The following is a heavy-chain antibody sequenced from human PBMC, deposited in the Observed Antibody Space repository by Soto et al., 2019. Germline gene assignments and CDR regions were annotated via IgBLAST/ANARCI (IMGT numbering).Heavy chain of an antibody. CDR1: GFTFSSCT. J-gene: IGHJ6*02. D-gene: IGHD2-15*01. V-gene: IGHV3-21*01. CDR3: SGCSGGACHQHYGMDV. CDR2: ISPSTSHI. Sequence: EVHLVESGGGLVKPGGSLRLSCAVSGFTFSSCTMNWVRQAPGKGLEWVSSISPSTSHIYYADSVKSRFTISRDNAKNSLLLQMTSLTAEDTAVYYCSGCSGGACHQHYGMDVWCPGITVTVPS.